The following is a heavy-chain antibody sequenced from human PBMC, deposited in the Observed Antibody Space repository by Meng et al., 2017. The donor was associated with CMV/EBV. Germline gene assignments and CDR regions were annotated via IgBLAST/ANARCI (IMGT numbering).Heavy chain of an antibody. J-gene: IGHJ4*02. CDR1: GFTSSDYY. V-gene: IGHV3-11*01. CDR3: ARTPHDFWSGYYFDY. CDR2: ISSSGSTI. Sequence: GGSLRLSCAASGFTSSDYYMSWIRQAPGKGLEWVSYISSSGSTIYYADSVKGRFTISRDNAKNSLYLQMNSLRAEDTAVYYCARTPHDFWSGYYFDYWGQGTLVTVSS. D-gene: IGHD3-3*01.